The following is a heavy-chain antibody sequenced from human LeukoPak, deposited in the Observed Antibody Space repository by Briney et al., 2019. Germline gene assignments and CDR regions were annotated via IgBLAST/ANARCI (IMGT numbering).Heavy chain of an antibody. CDR2: FYTSENT. Sequence: SETLSLTCTVSGGSISSGSYYWSWLRQPAGKGLEGIGRFYTSENTNYNPSLKGRVTMSLDTSKNQFSLKLSSVTAADTAVYYCARATWRYYFDYWGQGTLLTVSS. CDR3: ARATWRYYFDY. D-gene: IGHD3-3*01. CDR1: GGSISSGSYY. V-gene: IGHV4-61*02. J-gene: IGHJ4*02.